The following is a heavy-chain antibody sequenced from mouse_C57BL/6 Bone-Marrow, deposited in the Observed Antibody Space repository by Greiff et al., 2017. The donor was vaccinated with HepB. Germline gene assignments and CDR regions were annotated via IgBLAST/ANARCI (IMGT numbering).Heavy chain of an antibody. CDR3: ARCYGSSNYFDY. CDR1: GYTFTDYY. V-gene: IGHV1-26*01. Sequence: EVKLQQSGPELVKPGASVKISCKASGYTFTDYYMNWVKQSHGKSLEWIGDINPNNGGTSYNQKFKGKATLTVDKSSSTAYMELRSLTSEDSAVYYCARCYGSSNYFDYWGQGTTLTVSS. CDR2: INPNNGGT. D-gene: IGHD1-1*01. J-gene: IGHJ2*01.